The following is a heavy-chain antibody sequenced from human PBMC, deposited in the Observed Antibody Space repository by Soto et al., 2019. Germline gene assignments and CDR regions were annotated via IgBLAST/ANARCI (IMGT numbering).Heavy chain of an antibody. D-gene: IGHD3-3*01. CDR3: AKDWYFGSTIFGLMFDY. Sequence: GGSLRLSCAASGFTFSSYGMHWVRQAPGKGLEWVAVISYDGSNKYYADSVKGRFTISGDNSKNTLYLQMNSLRAEDTAVYYCAKDWYFGSTIFGLMFDYWGQGTLVTVSS. CDR2: ISYDGSNK. J-gene: IGHJ4*02. CDR1: GFTFSSYG. V-gene: IGHV3-30*18.